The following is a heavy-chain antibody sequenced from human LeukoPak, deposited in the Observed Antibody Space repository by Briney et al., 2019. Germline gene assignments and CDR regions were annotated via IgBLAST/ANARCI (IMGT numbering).Heavy chain of an antibody. V-gene: IGHV3-21*01. CDR1: GFTFSSYS. CDR3: ARDRDYSNYPL. D-gene: IGHD4-11*01. CDR2: ISSSSSYI. J-gene: IGHJ4*02. Sequence: GGSLRLSCAASGFTFSSYSMNWVRQAPGKGLEWVSSISSSSSYIYHADSVKGRFTISRDNAKNSLYLQMNSLRAEDTAVYYCARDRDYSNYPLWGQGTLVTVSS.